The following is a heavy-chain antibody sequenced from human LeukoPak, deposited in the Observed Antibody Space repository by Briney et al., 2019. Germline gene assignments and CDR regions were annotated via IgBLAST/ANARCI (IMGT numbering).Heavy chain of an antibody. CDR3: AKDSSGRQPSTDFDY. V-gene: IGHV3-23*01. CDR1: GFTFSSYA. Sequence: GGSLTLSCAASGFTFSSYAMSCVRHAPGEWLEWVSSISGSGGSTYYADSVKGRFTISRDNSKNTLYLQMNSLRAEDTAVYYCAKDSSGRQPSTDFDYWGQGTLVTVSS. J-gene: IGHJ4*02. D-gene: IGHD6-19*01. CDR2: ISGSGGST.